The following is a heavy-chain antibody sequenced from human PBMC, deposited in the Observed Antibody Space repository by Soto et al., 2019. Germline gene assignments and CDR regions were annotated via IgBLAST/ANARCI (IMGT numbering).Heavy chain of an antibody. CDR1: GGSVSSGSYY. D-gene: IGHD6-19*01. CDR2: IYYSGST. Sequence: SEPLSLTCTVSGGSVSSGSYYWSWIRQPPGKGLEWIGYIYYSGSTNYNPSLKSRVTISVDTSKNQFSLKLSSVTAADTAVYYCARGPLLSPAVAGFDYWGQGTLVTVSS. V-gene: IGHV4-61*01. CDR3: ARGPLLSPAVAGFDY. J-gene: IGHJ4*02.